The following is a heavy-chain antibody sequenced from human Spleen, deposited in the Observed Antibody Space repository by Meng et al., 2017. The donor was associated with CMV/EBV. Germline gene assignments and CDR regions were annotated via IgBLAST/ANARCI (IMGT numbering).Heavy chain of an antibody. CDR2: IFYSGST. J-gene: IGHJ3*02. CDR1: GGSISSYY. Sequence: SETLSLTCTVSGGSISSYYWSWIRQPPGKGLEWIGYIFYSGSTNYNPSLKSRVTISVDTSKNQFSLNLSSVTAADTAVYYCARGGLAAAGDSFDIWGQGTMVTISS. D-gene: IGHD6-13*01. V-gene: IGHV4-59*01. CDR3: ARGGLAAAGDSFDI.